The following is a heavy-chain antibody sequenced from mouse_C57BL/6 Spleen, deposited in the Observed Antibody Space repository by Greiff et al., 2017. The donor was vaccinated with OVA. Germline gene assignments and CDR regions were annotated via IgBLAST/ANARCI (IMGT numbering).Heavy chain of an antibody. D-gene: IGHD1-1*01. V-gene: IGHV1-80*01. CDR1: GYAFSSYW. Sequence: VKLQESGAELVKPGASVKISCKASGYAFSSYWMNWVKQRPGKGLEWIGQIYPGDGDTNYNGKFKGKATLTADKSSSTAYMQLSSLTSEDSAVYFCAIITTVRNYFDYWGQGTTLTVSS. CDR2: IYPGDGDT. CDR3: AIITTVRNYFDY. J-gene: IGHJ2*01.